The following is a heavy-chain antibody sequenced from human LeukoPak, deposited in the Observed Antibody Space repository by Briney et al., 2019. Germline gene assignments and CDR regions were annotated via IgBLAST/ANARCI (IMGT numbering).Heavy chain of an antibody. CDR2: ISGSGGST. CDR3: AKDLRLWFGVAPNSRFDP. J-gene: IGHJ5*02. V-gene: IGHV3-23*01. D-gene: IGHD3-10*01. Sequence: QPGGSLRLSCAASGFTFSSYAMSWVRQAPGKGLEWVSAISGSGGSTYYADSVKGRFTISRDNSKNTLYLQMNSLRAEDTAVYYCAKDLRLWFGVAPNSRFDPWGQGTLVTVSS. CDR1: GFTFSSYA.